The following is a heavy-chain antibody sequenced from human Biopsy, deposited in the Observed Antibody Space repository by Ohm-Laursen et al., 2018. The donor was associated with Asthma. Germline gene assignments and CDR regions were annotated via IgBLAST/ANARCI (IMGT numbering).Heavy chain of an antibody. CDR2: ISWNSGSI. J-gene: IGHJ4*02. CDR1: GFTFDDYA. V-gene: IGHV3-9*01. Sequence: SLRLSCTASGFTFDDYAMHWVRQAPGKGLEWVSGISWNSGSIGYADSVKGRFTISRDNAKNSLYLQMNSLRAEDTALYYCAKGEWELLEANFDYWGQGTLVTVSS. D-gene: IGHD1-26*01. CDR3: AKGEWELLEANFDY.